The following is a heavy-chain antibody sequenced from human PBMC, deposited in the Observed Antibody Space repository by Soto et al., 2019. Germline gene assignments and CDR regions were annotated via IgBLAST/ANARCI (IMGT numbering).Heavy chain of an antibody. CDR1: GYTFTGYS. V-gene: IGHV1-18*01. CDR2: ISGYSGDT. J-gene: IGHJ4*02. D-gene: IGHD4-17*01. Sequence: QVQLVQSGAEVKKPGASVKVSCKASGYTFTGYSVGWVRQAPGQGLEWMGWISGYSGDTYYTQRFQDRLTMTTDASTSTAYMELRSLRSDDTAVYYCARPSGSYGDYAWSLKYWGQGTLVTVSS. CDR3: ARPSGSYGDYAWSLKY.